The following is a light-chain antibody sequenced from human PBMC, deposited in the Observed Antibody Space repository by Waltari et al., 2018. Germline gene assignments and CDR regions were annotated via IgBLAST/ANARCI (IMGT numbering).Light chain of an antibody. CDR2: YNS. J-gene: IGLJ2*01. V-gene: IGLV3-21*04. CDR3: QVWHTGTNHVV. CDR1: DIASKR. Sequence: SYVLTQPPSVSVAPGMTARITCEGTDIASKRFHWYQQRPGKAPVLVMYYNSDRPSGIPERFSGSNSGNTATLTITRVEAGDEADYYCQVWHTGTNHVVFGGGTKLTVL.